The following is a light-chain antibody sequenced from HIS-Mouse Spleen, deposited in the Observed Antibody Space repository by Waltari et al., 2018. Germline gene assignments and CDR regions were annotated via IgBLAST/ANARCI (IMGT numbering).Light chain of an antibody. V-gene: IGLV1-40*01. Sequence: QSVLTQPPSVSGAPGQRVTISCTGSSPNIWAGYDVHWYQQLPGTAPKLPIYGNSNRPSGVPDRFSGSKSGTSASLAITGLQAEDEADYYCQSYDSSLSGWVFGGGTKLTVL. J-gene: IGLJ3*02. CDR1: SPNIWAGYD. CDR3: QSYDSSLSGWV. CDR2: GNS.